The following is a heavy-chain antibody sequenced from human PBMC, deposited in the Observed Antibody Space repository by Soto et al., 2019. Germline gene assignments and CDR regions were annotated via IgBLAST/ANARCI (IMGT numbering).Heavy chain of an antibody. CDR3: ARGMRSGKALGYYFDY. Sequence: PSETLPLTCTVSGGSISSSSYYWGWIRQPPGKGLEWIGSIYYSGSTYYNPSLKSRVTISVDTSKNQFSLKLSSVTAADTAVYYCARGMRSGKALGYYFDYWGQGTLVTVSS. D-gene: IGHD3-10*01. CDR2: IYYSGST. J-gene: IGHJ4*02. V-gene: IGHV4-39*01. CDR1: GGSISSSSYY.